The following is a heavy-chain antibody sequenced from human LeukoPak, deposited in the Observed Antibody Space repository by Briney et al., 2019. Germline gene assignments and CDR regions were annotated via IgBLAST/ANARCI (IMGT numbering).Heavy chain of an antibody. CDR2: IYYSGST. D-gene: IGHD2-2*01. CDR1: GGSISSYY. J-gene: IGHJ6*03. Sequence: SETLSLTCTVSGGSISSYYWSWIRQPPGKGLEWIGYIYYSGSTNYNPSLKSRVTISVDTSKNQFSLKLSSVTAADTAVYYCARGVGYCSSTSCYHYYYYYYMDVWGKGTTVTVPS. V-gene: IGHV4-59*01. CDR3: ARGVGYCSSTSCYHYYYYYYMDV.